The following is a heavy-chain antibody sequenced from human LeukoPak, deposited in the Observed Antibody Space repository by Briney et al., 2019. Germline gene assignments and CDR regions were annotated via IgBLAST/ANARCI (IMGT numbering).Heavy chain of an antibody. CDR1: GGSISSGGYY. D-gene: IGHD6-13*01. J-gene: IGHJ4*02. V-gene: IGHV4-31*03. CDR2: IYYSGRT. CDR3: ARDPSSRYKTAHYFDY. Sequence: SQTLSLTCTVSGGSISSGGYYWSWIRQHPGRGLEWIGYIYYSGRTYYNPSLKSRVTISVDKSKKQFSLKLSSVTAADTAVYYCARDPSSRYKTAHYFDYWGQGTLVTVSS.